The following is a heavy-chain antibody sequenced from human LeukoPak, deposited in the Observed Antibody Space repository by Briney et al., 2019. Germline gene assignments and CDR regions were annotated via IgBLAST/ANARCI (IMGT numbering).Heavy chain of an antibody. CDR3: ARESLPIVVVPAAIGY. CDR1: GFTFSSDS. CDR2: ISSSSSYI. V-gene: IGHV3-21*01. Sequence: GGSLRLSCAASGFTFSSDSMNWVRQAPGKGLEWVSSISSSSSYIYYADSVKGRFTISRDNAKNSLYLQMNSLRAEDTAVYYCARESLPIVVVPAAIGYWGRGTLVTVSS. J-gene: IGHJ4*02. D-gene: IGHD2-2*01.